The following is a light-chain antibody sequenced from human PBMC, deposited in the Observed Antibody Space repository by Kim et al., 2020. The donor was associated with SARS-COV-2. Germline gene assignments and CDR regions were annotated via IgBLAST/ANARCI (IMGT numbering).Light chain of an antibody. CDR3: QKCDSAPWT. Sequence: SVGDRVTFTCRASQDISNYLAWFQLKPGKAPKILIYAASALQPGVPSRFSGSGSGTDFTLTVTSLQPEDVATYYCQKCDSAPWTFGQGTKVDIK. CDR1: QDISNY. CDR2: AAS. V-gene: IGKV1-27*01. J-gene: IGKJ1*01.